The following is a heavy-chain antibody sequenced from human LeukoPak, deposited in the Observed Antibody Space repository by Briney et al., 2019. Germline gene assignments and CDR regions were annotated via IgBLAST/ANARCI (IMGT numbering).Heavy chain of an antibody. CDR1: GFTFSKHAM. Sequence: GSLRLSCAGSGFTFSKHAMSWVRQPPGKGLEWIGSIYYSGSTYYNPSLKSRVTISVDTSKNQFSLKLSSVTAADTAVYYCARKIASVGYFDYWGQGTLVTVSS. D-gene: IGHD6-13*01. CDR2: IYYSGST. J-gene: IGHJ4*02. CDR3: ARKIASVGYFDY. V-gene: IGHV4-38-2*01.